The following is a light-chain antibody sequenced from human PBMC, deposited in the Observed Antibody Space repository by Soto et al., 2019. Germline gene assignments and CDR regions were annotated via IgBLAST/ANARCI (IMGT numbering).Light chain of an antibody. J-gene: IGKJ3*01. CDR3: QQSFSSPGT. Sequence: DIQMTQSPSSLSASVGDRVTITCRASQSIRSFVNWYQQKPGKVPKLLLFNSYTLQSGVPRRFSGSGSGTDFTLTISGLQREDFATYYCQQSFSSPGTFGPGTTVAIK. V-gene: IGKV1-39*01. CDR2: NSY. CDR1: QSIRSF.